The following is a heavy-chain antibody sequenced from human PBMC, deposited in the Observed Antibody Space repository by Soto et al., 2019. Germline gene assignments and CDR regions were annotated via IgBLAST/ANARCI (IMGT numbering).Heavy chain of an antibody. CDR1: GFTFSNAW. CDR3: TTFILRYYYDSSGYYWDYYYGMDV. Sequence: PGGSLRLSCAASGFTFSNAWMSWVRQAPGKGLEWVGRIKSKTDGGTTDYAAPVKGRFTISRDDSKNTLYLQMNSLKTEDTAVYYCTTFILRYYYDSSGYYWDYYYGMDVWGQGTTVTVSS. CDR2: IKSKTDGGTT. V-gene: IGHV3-15*01. D-gene: IGHD3-22*01. J-gene: IGHJ6*02.